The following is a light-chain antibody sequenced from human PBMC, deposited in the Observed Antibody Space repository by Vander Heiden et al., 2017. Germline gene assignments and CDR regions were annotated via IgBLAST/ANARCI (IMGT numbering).Light chain of an antibody. CDR3: QQYNTYPWT. Sequence: IQLIHSPSSLSASVGDRVTITCRASQRVRSWLGWYQQKPGKAPKLLIYEASSLESGVTSRFSGSGSGTEFTLTISSLQPDDFATYYCQQYNTYPWTFGQGTKVEIK. J-gene: IGKJ1*01. CDR1: QRVRSW. V-gene: IGKV1-5*03. CDR2: EAS.